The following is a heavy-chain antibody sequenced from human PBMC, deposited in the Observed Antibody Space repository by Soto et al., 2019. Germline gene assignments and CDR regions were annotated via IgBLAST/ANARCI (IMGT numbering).Heavy chain of an antibody. CDR3: ASRFDY. J-gene: IGHJ4*02. V-gene: IGHV3-23*01. CDR1: GFTFSDYS. Sequence: EVHLLESGGGLVQPGGSLRLSCAASGFTFSDYSLSWVRQSQGKGLEWVSLISGSGDNTYYAGSVKGRVPISRDNSKNTLYLHLSSLSAEDTAVYYCASRFDYWGQGTLVTVSS. CDR2: ISGSGDNT.